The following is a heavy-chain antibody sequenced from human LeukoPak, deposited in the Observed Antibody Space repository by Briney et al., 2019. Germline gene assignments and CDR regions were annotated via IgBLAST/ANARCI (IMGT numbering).Heavy chain of an antibody. J-gene: IGHJ3*02. D-gene: IGHD2-15*01. Sequence: GGSLRLSGAASGFTLSTYEMTWVRQAPGKGLEWVSFITSSGSPTFYADSVKGRFSISSDTAKNSLYLQMNNLRGEDTAVYYCARDIASSTRAFDIWGQGTMVTVS. V-gene: IGHV3-48*03. CDR2: ITSSGSPT. CDR3: ARDIASSTRAFDI. CDR1: GFTLSTYE.